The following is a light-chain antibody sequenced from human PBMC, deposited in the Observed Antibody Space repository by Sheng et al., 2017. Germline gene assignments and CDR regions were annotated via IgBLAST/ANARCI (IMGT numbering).Light chain of an antibody. V-gene: IGLV3-21*02. Sequence: SYVVTQTPSISVAPGQTATITCGGDNLGDKRVHWYQQRPGRAPILIISDDTDRPSGIPERFSGSNSGYTASLTISKVEVGDEADYHCQVLESGGDRVVFGGGTKLTVL. J-gene: IGLJ2*01. CDR2: DDT. CDR3: QVLESGGDRVV. CDR1: NLGDKR.